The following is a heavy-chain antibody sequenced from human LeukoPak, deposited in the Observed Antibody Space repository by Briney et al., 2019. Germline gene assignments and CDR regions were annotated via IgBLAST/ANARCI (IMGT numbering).Heavy chain of an antibody. Sequence: GGSLRLSYAASGFTFSSYGMHWVRRAPGKGLEWVAGISYDGSNKYYADSVKGRFTISRDTSKNTLYLQMNSLRADDTAVYYCARESRLRRENYYYGLDVWGQGTTVTVSS. CDR2: ISYDGSNK. CDR1: GFTFSSYG. D-gene: IGHD1-26*01. V-gene: IGHV3-30*03. J-gene: IGHJ6*02. CDR3: ARESRLRRENYYYGLDV.